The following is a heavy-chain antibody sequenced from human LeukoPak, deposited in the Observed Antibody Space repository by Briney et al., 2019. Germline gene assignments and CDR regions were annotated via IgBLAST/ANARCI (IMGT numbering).Heavy chain of an antibody. CDR3: ARVDSGSACAS. J-gene: IGHJ1*01. CDR1: GFTLSSYS. V-gene: IGHV3-64*01. Sequence: GGSLRLSCAASGFTLSSYSMHWVRQAPGKGLEFVSAISRNGRNTYYGNSVEGRFTISRDISKNTLHLQMGSLRPEDMAVYYCARVDSGSACASWGQGILVTVSS. CDR2: ISRNGRNT. D-gene: IGHD6-19*01.